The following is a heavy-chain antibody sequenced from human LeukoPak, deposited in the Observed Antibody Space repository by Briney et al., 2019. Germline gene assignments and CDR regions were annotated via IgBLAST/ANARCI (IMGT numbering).Heavy chain of an antibody. D-gene: IGHD3-22*01. CDR3: AREVYYYDSSAYYWYFDL. CDR2: TRNKANSYTT. J-gene: IGHJ2*01. Sequence: GGSLRLSCAASGFTFSSYAMSWVRQAPGKGLEWVGRTRNKANSYTTEYAASVKGRFTISRDDSKNSLYLQMNSLKTEDTAVYFCAREVYYYDSSAYYWYFDLWGRGTLVTVSS. V-gene: IGHV3-72*01. CDR1: GFTFSSYA.